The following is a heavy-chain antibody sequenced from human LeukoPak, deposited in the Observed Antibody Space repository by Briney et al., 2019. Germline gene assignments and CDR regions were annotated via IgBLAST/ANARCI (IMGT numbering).Heavy chain of an antibody. CDR2: IIPIFGTA. CDR1: GGTFSSYA. Sequence: SVKVSCKASGGTFSSYAISWVRQAPGQGLEWMGGIIPIFGTANYAQKFQGRVTMTTDTSTSTAYMELRSLRSDDTAVYYCAASITMVRGVPDYWGQGTLVTVSS. CDR3: AASITMVRGVPDY. V-gene: IGHV1-69*05. J-gene: IGHJ4*02. D-gene: IGHD3-10*01.